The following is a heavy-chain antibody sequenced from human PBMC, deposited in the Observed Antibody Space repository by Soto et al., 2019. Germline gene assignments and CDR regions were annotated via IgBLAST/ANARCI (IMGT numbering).Heavy chain of an antibody. J-gene: IGHJ6*02. CDR2: IIPIFGTA. V-gene: IGHV1-69*13. CDR3: ASGLPPTGNYYGMDV. D-gene: IGHD1-1*01. Sequence: QVQLVQSGAEVKETGSSVKVSCKASGGTFSSYAISWVRQAPGQGLEWMGGIIPIFGTANYAQKFQGRVTITADESTSTAYMELSSLRSEDTAVYSCASGLPPTGNYYGMDVWGQGTTVTVSS. CDR1: GGTFSSYA.